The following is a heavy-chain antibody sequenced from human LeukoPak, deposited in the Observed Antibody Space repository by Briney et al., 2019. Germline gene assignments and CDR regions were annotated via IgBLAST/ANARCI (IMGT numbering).Heavy chain of an antibody. CDR3: ARGYCSGGSCYREGAFDI. Sequence: SQTLSLTCAVSGGSISSGGYSWSWIRQPPGKGLEWIGYIYHSGSTYYSPSLKSRVTISVDRSKNQFSLKLSSVTAADTAVYYCARGYCSGGSCYREGAFDIWGQGTMVTVSS. CDR1: GGSISSGGYS. J-gene: IGHJ3*02. V-gene: IGHV4-30-2*01. D-gene: IGHD2-15*01. CDR2: IYHSGST.